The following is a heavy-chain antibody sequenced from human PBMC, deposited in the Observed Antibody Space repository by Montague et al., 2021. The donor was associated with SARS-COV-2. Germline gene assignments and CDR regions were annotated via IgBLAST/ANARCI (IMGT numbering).Heavy chain of an antibody. J-gene: IGHJ6*02. V-gene: IGHV4-4*02. CDR2: IYYTGNT. D-gene: IGHD3-16*01. CDR3: ARGGTYHYGMDV. CDR1: DGSISSPNW. Sequence: SETLSLTCAVSDGSISSPNWWNWVRQPPGKVLVWIGEIYYTGNTNYNPSLKSRVTIFIDKSKNHFSLQLSSVTAADTAVYYCARGGTYHYGMDVWGQGTTVAVSS.